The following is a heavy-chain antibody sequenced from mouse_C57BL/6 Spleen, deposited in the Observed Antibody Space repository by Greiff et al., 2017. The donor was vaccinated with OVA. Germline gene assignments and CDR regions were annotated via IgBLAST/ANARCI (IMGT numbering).Heavy chain of an antibody. D-gene: IGHD2-1*01. J-gene: IGHJ4*01. Sequence: EVKLVESGGGLVKPGGSLKLSCAASGFTFSDYGMHWVRQAPEQGLEWVAYISSGSSTIYYADTVKGRFTIPRDNAKNTRFLQMTVLRTEDTAMYYGASGRETYGNYGGYAMDYWGQGTSVTVSS. CDR1: GFTFSDYG. CDR2: ISSGSSTI. CDR3: ASGRETYGNYGGYAMDY. V-gene: IGHV5-17*01.